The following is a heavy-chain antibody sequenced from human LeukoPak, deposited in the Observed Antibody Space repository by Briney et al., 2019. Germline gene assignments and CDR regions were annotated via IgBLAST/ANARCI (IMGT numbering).Heavy chain of an antibody. D-gene: IGHD2-15*01. CDR3: VKDLSSRVVVVAAPFDY. J-gene: IGHJ4*02. Sequence: GGSLRLSCAASGFTVSSNYMSWVRQAPGKGLEWVSVIYSGGSTYYADSVKGRFTISRDNSKNTLYLQMSSLRAEDTAVYYCVKDLSSRVVVVAAPFDYWGQGTLVTVSS. V-gene: IGHV3-66*01. CDR2: IYSGGST. CDR1: GFTVSSNY.